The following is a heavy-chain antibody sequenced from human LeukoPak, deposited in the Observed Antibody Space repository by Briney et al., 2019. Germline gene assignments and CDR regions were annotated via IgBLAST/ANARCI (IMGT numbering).Heavy chain of an antibody. V-gene: IGHV3-48*04. D-gene: IGHD2-15*01. J-gene: IGHJ6*02. Sequence: GGSLRLSCEASGFTFSGHSMNWVRQAPGKGLEWVSYISSGSETRFYADSVKGRFTISRDNAKNSLYLQMNSLRAEDTALYYCAKDSYCSGGSCYSWTYYYYGMDVWGQGTTVTVSS. CDR3: AKDSYCSGGSCYSWTYYYYGMDV. CDR1: GFTFSGHS. CDR2: ISSGSETR.